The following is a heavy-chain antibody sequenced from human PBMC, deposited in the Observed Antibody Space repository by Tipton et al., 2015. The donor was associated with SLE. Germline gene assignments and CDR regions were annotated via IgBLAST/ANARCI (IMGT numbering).Heavy chain of an antibody. CDR3: ARHGGYYFDY. CDR1: GGSISSHY. CDR2: IYYSGST. J-gene: IGHJ4*02. V-gene: IGHV4-59*11. Sequence: TLSLTCTVSGGSISSHYWSWIRQPPGKGLERIGYIYYSGSTNYNPSLKSRVTISVDTSKNQFSLKLSSVNAADTAVYYCARHGGYYFDYWGQGTLVTVSS. D-gene: IGHD4-23*01.